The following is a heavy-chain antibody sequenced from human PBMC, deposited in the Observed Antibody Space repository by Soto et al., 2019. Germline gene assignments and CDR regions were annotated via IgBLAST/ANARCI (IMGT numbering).Heavy chain of an antibody. V-gene: IGHV4-59*08. Sequence: QVQLQESGPGLVKPSETLSLTCTVSGGSISSYYWSWIRQSPGNGLEWIAYIHDSRGTNYNPSRKSRVTISLETSKNRFALELTSVTAADTAGYFCARQEGPGKHSYFDQWGQGTLVTVSA. CDR1: GGSISSYY. CDR2: IHDSRGT. J-gene: IGHJ4*02. CDR3: ARQEGPGKHSYFDQ.